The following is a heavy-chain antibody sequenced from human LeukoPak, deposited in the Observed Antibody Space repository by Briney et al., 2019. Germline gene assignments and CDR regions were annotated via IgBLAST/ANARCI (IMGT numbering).Heavy chain of an antibody. CDR3: ARHLAAAVEN. CDR1: GGSISSYY. CDR2: GST. Sequence: SETLSLTCTVSGGSISSYYWSWIRQPPERGLEWIGGSTNYNPSLKSRVTISVDTSKNQFSLKLSSVTAADTAVYYCARHLAAAVENWGQGILVTVSS. D-gene: IGHD6-13*01. V-gene: IGHV4-59*12. J-gene: IGHJ4*02.